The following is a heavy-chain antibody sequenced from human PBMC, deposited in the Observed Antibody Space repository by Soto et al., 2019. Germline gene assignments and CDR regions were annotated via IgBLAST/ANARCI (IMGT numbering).Heavy chain of an antibody. CDR2: IWYDGSNK. V-gene: IGHV3-33*01. J-gene: IGHJ4*02. CDR3: ARDHEDDSSGDHPSQPYY. Sequence: GGSLRLSCAASGFTFSSYGMHWVRQAPGKGQEWVAVIWYDGSNKYYADSVKGRFTISRDNSKNTLYLQMSSLRAEDTAVYYCARDHEDDSSGDHPSQPYYWGQGTLVTVSS. D-gene: IGHD3-22*01. CDR1: GFTFSSYG.